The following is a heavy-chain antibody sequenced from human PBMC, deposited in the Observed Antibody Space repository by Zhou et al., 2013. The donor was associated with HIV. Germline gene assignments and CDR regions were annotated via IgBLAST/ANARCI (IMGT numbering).Heavy chain of an antibody. D-gene: IGHD3-10*01. CDR3: ARDLITYGSGSYYNEAYYYMDV. V-gene: IGHV1-2*02. J-gene: IGHJ6*03. Sequence: QVQLVQSGAEVKKPGASVKVSCKASGYTFTGYYMHWVRQAPGQGLEWMGWXNPNSGGTNYAQKFQGRVTMTRDTSISTAYMELSRLRSDDTAVYYCARDLITYGSGSYYNEAYYYMDVWGKGTTVTVSS. CDR2: XNPNSGGT. CDR1: GYTFTGYY.